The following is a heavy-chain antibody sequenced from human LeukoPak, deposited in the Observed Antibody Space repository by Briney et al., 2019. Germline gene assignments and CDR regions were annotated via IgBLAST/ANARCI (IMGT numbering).Heavy chain of an antibody. CDR1: GFTFSSYS. V-gene: IGHV3-23*01. CDR3: AKDPVIVATTRGLY. Sequence: PGGSLRLSCAASGFTFSSYSMNWVRQAPGKGLEWVSAISGSGGATYYADSVKGRFTISRNNSENTLYLQMNSLRAEDTAVYYCAKDPVIVATTRGLYWGQGTLVTVCS. D-gene: IGHD5-12*01. CDR2: ISGSGGAT. J-gene: IGHJ4*02.